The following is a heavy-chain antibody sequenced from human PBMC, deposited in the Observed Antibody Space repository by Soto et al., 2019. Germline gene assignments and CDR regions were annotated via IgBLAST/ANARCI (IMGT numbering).Heavy chain of an antibody. V-gene: IGHV3-64D*06. D-gene: IGHD5-12*01. CDR3: VKVVDIVATAYFDY. Sequence: VGSLRLSCSASGFTFSSYAMHWVRQAPGKGLEYVSAISSNGGSTYYADSVKGRFTISRDNSKNTLYLQMSSLRAEDTAVYYCVKVVDIVATAYFDYWGQGTLVTVSS. J-gene: IGHJ4*02. CDR2: ISSNGGST. CDR1: GFTFSSYA.